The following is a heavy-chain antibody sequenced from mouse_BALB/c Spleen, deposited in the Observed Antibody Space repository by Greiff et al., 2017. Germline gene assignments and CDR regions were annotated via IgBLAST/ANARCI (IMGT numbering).Heavy chain of an antibody. CDR2: IYPYNGGT. J-gene: IGHJ2*01. V-gene: IGHV1S29*02. Sequence: DVQLQESGPELVKPGASVKISCKASGYTFTDYNMHWVKQSHGKSLEWIGYIYPYNGGTGYNQKFKSKATLTVDNSSSTAYMELRSLTSEDSAVYYCARRLTGDYWGQGTTLTVSS. CDR3: ARRLTGDY. D-gene: IGHD4-1*01. CDR1: GYTFTDYN.